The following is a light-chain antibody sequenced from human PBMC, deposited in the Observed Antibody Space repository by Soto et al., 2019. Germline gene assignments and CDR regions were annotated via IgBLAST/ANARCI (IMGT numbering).Light chain of an antibody. CDR2: DVI. CDR3: SSYAVSCYAI. Sequence: QSALTQPRSVSGSPGQSVTIPCTGTSSDIGAYNFVSWYQQHPGKAPKLMIYDVIKRPSGVPDRFSGSKSGNTASLTISGLQAEDEADYYCSSYAVSCYAIFGGGTKLTVL. CDR1: SSDIGAYNF. J-gene: IGLJ2*01. V-gene: IGLV2-11*01.